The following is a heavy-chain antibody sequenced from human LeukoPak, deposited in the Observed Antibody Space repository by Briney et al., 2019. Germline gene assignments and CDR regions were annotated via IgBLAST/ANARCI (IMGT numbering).Heavy chain of an antibody. D-gene: IGHD3-22*01. J-gene: IGHJ4*02. Sequence: GGSLRLSCVASGFPFSSVGMNWVRQAPGKGLEWVSYISSDPSHTYYADSVSGRFTISRDNAKHSLYLQMDNLRTEDTAMYYCARDPDYYDSRVVDFWGQGTRVTVSS. CDR3: ARDPDYYDSRVVDF. CDR2: ISSDPSHT. CDR1: GFPFSSVG. V-gene: IGHV3-21*01.